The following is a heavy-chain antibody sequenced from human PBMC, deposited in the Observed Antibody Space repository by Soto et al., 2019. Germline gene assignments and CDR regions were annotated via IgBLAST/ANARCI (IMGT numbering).Heavy chain of an antibody. J-gene: IGHJ5*02. CDR1: GYSFTSFG. Sequence: VQLVQSGAEVKKPGASVKVSCKASGYSFTSFGITWVRQAPGQGLEWMGWISTKLGNIKYALKLQGRVTVTTDTSAGMAFMELGSQGSDETDVYYCGRGGDYGDWGYLDAWGLGTLVTVSS. CDR3: GRGGDYGDWGYLDA. CDR2: ISTKLGNI. D-gene: IGHD4-17*01. V-gene: IGHV1-18*04.